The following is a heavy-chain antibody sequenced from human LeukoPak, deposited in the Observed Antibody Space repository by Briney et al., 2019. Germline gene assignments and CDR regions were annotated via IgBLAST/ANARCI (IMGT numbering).Heavy chain of an antibody. CDR2: ISAYNDNT. CDR3: TRDLSYLASGTYARDYYYMDV. V-gene: IGHV1-18*01. D-gene: IGHD3-10*01. Sequence: ASVRVSCKASGYTFTSYGINWVRQAPGQGLQWMGWISAYNDNTDYSQKFQGRVTMTTDTSTSTAYMELRSLRSDDTAVYYCTRDLSYLASGTYARDYYYMDVWGKGTTVTVSS. CDR1: GYTFTSYG. J-gene: IGHJ6*03.